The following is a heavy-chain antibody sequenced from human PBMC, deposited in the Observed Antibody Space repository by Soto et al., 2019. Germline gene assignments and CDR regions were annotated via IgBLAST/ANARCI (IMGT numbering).Heavy chain of an antibody. CDR2: ISAYNGKT. V-gene: IGHV1-18*01. J-gene: IGHJ3*02. D-gene: IGHD3-10*01. CDR3: ARAEITMIRGVIIIDGFEM. Sequence: QVQLVQSGPEVQKPGASVNVSCKASGYTFTNYGITWVRQAPGQGLEWMGWISAYNGKTNYAQKLQGRVSMTTDTSTSTAYMELRSLSSDDTAVYYCARAEITMIRGVIIIDGFEMWGQGTVVTVS. CDR1: GYTFTNYG.